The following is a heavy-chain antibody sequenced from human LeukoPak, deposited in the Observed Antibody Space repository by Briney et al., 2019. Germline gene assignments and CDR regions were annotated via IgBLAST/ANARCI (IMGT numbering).Heavy chain of an antibody. D-gene: IGHD7-27*01. Sequence: SETLSLTCTVSGGSISSGNYYWTWIRQPAGKGLEWIGRIYYSGSTNYNPSLKSRVTISVDTSKNQFSLKLSSVTAADTAVYYCASQKTGDGFGYFDLWGRGTLVTVSS. CDR1: GGSISSGNYY. J-gene: IGHJ2*01. V-gene: IGHV4-61*02. CDR3: ASQKTGDGFGYFDL. CDR2: IYYSGST.